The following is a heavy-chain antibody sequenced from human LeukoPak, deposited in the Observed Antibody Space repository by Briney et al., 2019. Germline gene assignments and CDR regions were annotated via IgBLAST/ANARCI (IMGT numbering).Heavy chain of an antibody. CDR1: GFTFSSYA. Sequence: GGSLRLSCTASGFTFSSYAMSWVRQAPGKGLEWVSVISGSSDITYYADSVKGRFTISRDNSKNTLYLQMNSLRAEDTAVYYCAKGRSGIAAAGLNYWGQGTLVTVSS. J-gene: IGHJ4*02. V-gene: IGHV3-23*01. CDR2: ISGSSDIT. D-gene: IGHD6-13*01. CDR3: AKGRSGIAAAGLNY.